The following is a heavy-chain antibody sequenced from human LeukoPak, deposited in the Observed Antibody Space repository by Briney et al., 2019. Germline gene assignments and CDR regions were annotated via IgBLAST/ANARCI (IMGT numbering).Heavy chain of an antibody. Sequence: ASVKLSCNASGYTFTSYGISWVRHAPGQGLEWMGWISAYNGNTNYARTLQRRVTMTTDTSTSTACMELSSLRSDDTAVYYCARERSIAARRGRGQEGDGFDIWGQGTMVTVSS. D-gene: IGHD6-6*01. CDR3: ARERSIAARRGRGQEGDGFDI. V-gene: IGHV1-18*01. CDR2: ISAYNGNT. CDR1: GYTFTSYG. J-gene: IGHJ3*02.